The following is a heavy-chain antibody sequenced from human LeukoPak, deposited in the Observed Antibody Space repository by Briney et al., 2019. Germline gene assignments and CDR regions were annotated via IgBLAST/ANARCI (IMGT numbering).Heavy chain of an antibody. CDR2: IHHSGST. CDR1: GYSISSGFY. D-gene: IGHD1-26*01. CDR3: ARAPLSGTYYTDAFDI. V-gene: IGHV4-38-2*02. Sequence: SETLSLTCTVSGYSISSGFYWGWIRQPPGKGLEWIGEIHHSGSTDYNPSLKSRVTISPDKSKNQFSLTLTSVTAADTAVYFCARAPLSGTYYTDAFDIWGQGTMVTVSS. J-gene: IGHJ3*02.